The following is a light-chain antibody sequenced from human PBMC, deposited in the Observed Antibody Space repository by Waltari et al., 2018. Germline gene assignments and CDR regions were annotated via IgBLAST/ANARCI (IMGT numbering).Light chain of an antibody. CDR1: SSSTDLNN. CDR3: AAWDDSLNGWV. V-gene: IGLV1-47*01. CDR2: RNE. Sequence: QSVLTQPPSASGAPGQGVTISCSRSSSSTDLNNIYWYQKIPGTAPKLLIHRNEQRPSGVPDRFSGSRSGTSVSVAISGLRPEDEAEYFCAAWDDSLNGWVFGGGTKLTVL. J-gene: IGLJ3*02.